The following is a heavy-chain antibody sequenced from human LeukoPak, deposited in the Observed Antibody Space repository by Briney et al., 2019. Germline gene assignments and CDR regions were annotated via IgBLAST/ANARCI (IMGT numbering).Heavy chain of an antibody. V-gene: IGHV4-34*01. CDR1: GGSFSGYY. J-gene: IGHJ4*02. D-gene: IGHD3-10*01. Sequence: PSETLSLTCAVYGGSFSGYYRNWIRQPPGKGLEWIGEINHGGDTNYNPSLKSRVTISVDTSKNQFSLKLSSVTAAETAVYYCARAEIELLWFGESKPKWFDYWGQGTLVTVSS. CDR3: ARAEIELLWFGESKPKWFDY. CDR2: INHGGDT.